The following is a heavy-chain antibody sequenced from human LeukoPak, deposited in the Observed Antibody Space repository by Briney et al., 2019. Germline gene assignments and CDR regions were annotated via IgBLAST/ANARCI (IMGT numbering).Heavy chain of an antibody. CDR3: ARGPLGSSSWYFLDPYFDY. V-gene: IGHV1-46*01. Sequence: ASVKVSCKASGYTFTSYYMHRVRQAPGQGLEWMGIINPSGGSTSYAQNFQGRVTMTRDTSTSTVYMELSSLRSEDTAVYYCARGPLGSSSWYFLDPYFDYWGQGTLVTVSS. D-gene: IGHD6-13*01. CDR2: INPSGGST. J-gene: IGHJ4*02. CDR1: GYTFTSYY.